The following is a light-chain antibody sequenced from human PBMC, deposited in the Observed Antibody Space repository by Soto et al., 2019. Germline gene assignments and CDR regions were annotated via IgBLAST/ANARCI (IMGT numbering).Light chain of an antibody. CDR3: HQYGNSPLT. V-gene: IGKV3-20*01. Sequence: EIVLTQSPGTLSLSPGARATLSCTASQSGFSTYLAWFQQRPGQAPRLLIYAASTRATGIPDRFSGSGSGTDFTLTISRLEPEDFAVYYCHQYGNSPLTLGQGTKVEIK. J-gene: IGKJ1*01. CDR1: QSGFSTY. CDR2: AAS.